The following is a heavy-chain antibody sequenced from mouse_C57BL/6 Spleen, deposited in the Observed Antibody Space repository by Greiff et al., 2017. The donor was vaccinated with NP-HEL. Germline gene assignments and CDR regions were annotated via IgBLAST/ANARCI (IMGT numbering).Heavy chain of an antibody. CDR3: AREALGPWFAY. Sequence: QVQLQQSGPELVKPGASVKISCKASGYAFSSSWMNWVKQRPGKGLEWIGRIYPGDGDTNYNGKFKGKATLTADKSSSTAYMHLSSLTSEDSAVYFCAREALGPWFAYWGKGTLVTVSA. J-gene: IGHJ3*01. V-gene: IGHV1-82*01. CDR2: IYPGDGDT. CDR1: GYAFSSSW. D-gene: IGHD4-1*01.